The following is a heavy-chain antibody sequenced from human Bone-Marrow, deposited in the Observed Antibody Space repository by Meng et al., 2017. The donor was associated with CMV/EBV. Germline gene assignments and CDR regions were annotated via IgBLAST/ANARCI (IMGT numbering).Heavy chain of an antibody. Sequence: ASVKVSCKASGYTFTGYYMHWVRQAPGQGLEWMGWINPNSGGTNYAQKFQGRVTMTRNTSISTAYMELSSLRSEDTAVYYCARVHTKAYPAAPFYWGQGTLVTVSS. CDR2: INPNSGGT. CDR1: GYTFTGYY. V-gene: IGHV1-2*02. J-gene: IGHJ4*02. CDR3: ARVHTKAYPAAPFY. D-gene: IGHD2-2*01.